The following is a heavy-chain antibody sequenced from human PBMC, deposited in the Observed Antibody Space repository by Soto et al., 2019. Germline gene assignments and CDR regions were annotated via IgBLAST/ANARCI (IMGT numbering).Heavy chain of an antibody. V-gene: IGHV1-2*02. CDR2: INPNSGGT. Sequence: ASVKVSCKASGYTFTGYYMHWVRQAPGQGLEWMGWINPNSGGTNYAQKFQGRVTMTRDTSISTAYMELSRLRSDDTAVYYCARAVAPRLGYCSSTSCYKLSYYGMDVWGQGTTVTVSS. D-gene: IGHD2-2*02. J-gene: IGHJ6*02. CDR3: ARAVAPRLGYCSSTSCYKLSYYGMDV. CDR1: GYTFTGYY.